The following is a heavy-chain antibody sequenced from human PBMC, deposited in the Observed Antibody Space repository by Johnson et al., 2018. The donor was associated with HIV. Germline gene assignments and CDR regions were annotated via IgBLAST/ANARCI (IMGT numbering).Heavy chain of an antibody. CDR1: GFTFSSYA. D-gene: IGHD6-19*01. CDR3: ARVQRSGWFHTDAFDL. Sequence: QVQLVESGGGVVQPGRSLRLSCAASGFTFSSYAMHWVRQAPGKGLEWVALISYDGTDKFYATSVKGRFTVSRDNSNNILFLQMSSLRSDDTAVYFCARVQRSGWFHTDAFDLWGQGTMVTVSS. J-gene: IGHJ3*01. CDR2: ISYDGTDK. V-gene: IGHV3-30*04.